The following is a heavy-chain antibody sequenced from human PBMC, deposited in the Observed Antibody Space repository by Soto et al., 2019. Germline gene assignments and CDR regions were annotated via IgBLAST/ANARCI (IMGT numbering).Heavy chain of an antibody. D-gene: IGHD6-19*01. CDR1: GFTFSSYA. Sequence: EVQLLESGGGLVQPGGSLRLSCAASGFTFSSYAMSWVRQAAGKRLEWVSAISGSGGSTYYADSVKGRFTISRDNSKNTLYLQMNSLRAEDTTVYYCAKGRDLGSSGWNAWFDPWGQGTLVTVSS. V-gene: IGHV3-23*01. CDR3: AKGRDLGSSGWNAWFDP. J-gene: IGHJ5*02. CDR2: ISGSGGST.